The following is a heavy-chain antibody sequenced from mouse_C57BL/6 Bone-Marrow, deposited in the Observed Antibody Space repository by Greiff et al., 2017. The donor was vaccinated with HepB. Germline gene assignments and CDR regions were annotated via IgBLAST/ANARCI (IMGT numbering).Heavy chain of an antibody. CDR3: AKNFRGSNYPYWYFDV. J-gene: IGHJ1*03. D-gene: IGHD2-5*01. V-gene: IGHV2-5*01. CDR2: IWRGGST. Sequence: QVQLKESGPGLVQPSQSLSITCTVSGFSLTSYGVHWVRQSPGKGLEWLGVIWRGGSTDYNAAFMSRLSITKDNSKSQVFFKMNSLQADDTAIYYCAKNFRGSNYPYWYFDVWGTGTTVTVSS. CDR1: GFSLTSYG.